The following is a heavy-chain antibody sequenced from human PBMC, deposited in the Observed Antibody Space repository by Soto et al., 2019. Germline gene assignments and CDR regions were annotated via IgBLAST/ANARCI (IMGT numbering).Heavy chain of an antibody. J-gene: IGHJ4*02. V-gene: IGHV1-46*01. CDR3: ARASGYYDSSGYYYLYFDY. Sequence: ASVKVSCKASGYTFTSCYMHWVRQAPGQGLEWMGIINPSGGSTSYAQKFQGRVTMTRDTSTSTVYMELSSLRSEDTAVYYCARASGYYDSSGYYYLYFDYWGQGTLVTVSS. D-gene: IGHD3-22*01. CDR1: GYTFTSCY. CDR2: INPSGGST.